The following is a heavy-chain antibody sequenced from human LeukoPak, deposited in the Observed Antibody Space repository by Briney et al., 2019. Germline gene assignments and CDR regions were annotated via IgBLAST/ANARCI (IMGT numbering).Heavy chain of an antibody. CDR3: AREDGGGWFDP. J-gene: IGHJ5*02. CDR2: ISYDGSNK. CDR1: GFTFSSYG. V-gene: IGHV3-30*03. Sequence: PGRSLRLSCAASGFTFSSYGMHWVRQAPGKGLEWVAVISYDGSNKYYADSVKGRFTISRDNSKNTLYLQMNSLRAEDTAVYYCAREDGGGWFDPWGQGTLVTVSS. D-gene: IGHD3-16*01.